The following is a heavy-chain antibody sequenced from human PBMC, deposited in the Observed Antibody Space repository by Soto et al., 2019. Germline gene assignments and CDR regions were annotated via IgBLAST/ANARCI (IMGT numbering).Heavy chain of an antibody. J-gene: IGHJ5*02. Sequence: KPSETLSLTCTVSGGSISSYYWSWIRQPPGKGLEWIGYIYYSGSTNYNPSLKSRVTISVDTAKNQFSLRLSSVTAADTAVYYCARIGPVRGVINNWFDPWGQGTLVTVSS. CDR2: IYYSGST. CDR3: ARIGPVRGVINNWFDP. CDR1: GGSISSYY. V-gene: IGHV4-59*01. D-gene: IGHD3-10*01.